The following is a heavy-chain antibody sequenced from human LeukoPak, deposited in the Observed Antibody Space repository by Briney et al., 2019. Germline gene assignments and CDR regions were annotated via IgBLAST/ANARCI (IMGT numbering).Heavy chain of an antibody. Sequence: ASVKVSCKASGYTFTSYDINWVRQATGQGLEWMGWMNPNSGNTGYAQKFQGRVTITRNTSISTAYMELSSLRSEDTAVYYCARVKSGILTGYSSYFDYWGQGTLVTVSS. CDR3: ARVKSGILTGYSSYFDY. D-gene: IGHD3-9*01. CDR2: MNPNSGNT. CDR1: GYTFTSYD. J-gene: IGHJ4*02. V-gene: IGHV1-8*03.